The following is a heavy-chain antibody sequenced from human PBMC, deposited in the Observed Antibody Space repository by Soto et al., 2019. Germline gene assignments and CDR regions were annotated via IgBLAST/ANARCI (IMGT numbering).Heavy chain of an antibody. Sequence: QLQLQESGPGLVKPSETLSLTCTVSGGSISSSSYYWGWIRQPPGKGLEWIGSIYYSGSTYYNPSLKSRVTISVDTSKNQFSLKLSSVTAAATAVYYCAGGIRSLDAFDIWGQGRMVTVSS. J-gene: IGHJ3*02. CDR2: IYYSGST. D-gene: IGHD4-17*01. V-gene: IGHV4-39*01. CDR1: GGSISSSSYY. CDR3: AGGIRSLDAFDI.